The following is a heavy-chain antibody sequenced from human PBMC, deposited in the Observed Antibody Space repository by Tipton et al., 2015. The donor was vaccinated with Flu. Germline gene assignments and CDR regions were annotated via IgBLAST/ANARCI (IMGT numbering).Heavy chain of an antibody. D-gene: IGHD2-15*01. V-gene: IGHV4-59*01. J-gene: IGHJ4*02. CDR1: GGSISNYY. CDR3: ARMGYCGGGSCYWDY. Sequence: TLSLTCNVSGGSISNYYWTWVRQSPGKGLEWIGYIYYTGDTNYNPSLKSRVNISVDTSKKYFSLKLSSVTAADTAVYYCARMGYCGGGSCYWDYWGQGTLVTVSS. CDR2: IYYTGDT.